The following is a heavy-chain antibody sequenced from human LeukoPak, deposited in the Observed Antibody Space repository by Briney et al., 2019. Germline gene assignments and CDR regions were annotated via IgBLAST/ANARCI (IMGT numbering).Heavy chain of an antibody. D-gene: IGHD4-11*01. V-gene: IGHV1-69*05. Sequence: ASVKVSCKASGGTFSSYAISWVRQAPGQGLEWMGGIIPIFGTANYAQKFQGRVTITTDESTSTAYMELSSLRSEDTAVYYCARGSTTVERPLYYYYYMDVWGKGTTVTVSS. CDR1: GGTFSSYA. CDR3: ARGSTTVERPLYYYYYMDV. CDR2: IIPIFGTA. J-gene: IGHJ6*03.